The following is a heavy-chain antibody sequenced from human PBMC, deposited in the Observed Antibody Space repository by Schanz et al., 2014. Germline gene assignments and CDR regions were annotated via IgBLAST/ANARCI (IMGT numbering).Heavy chain of an antibody. CDR3: VRDSFFAFDY. CDR1: GFTFSDYW. CDR2: ISSASSTI. J-gene: IGHJ4*02. Sequence: EVQLVESGGGLVQPGGSLRLSCTASGFTFSDYWMSWVRQAPGRGLEWVSYISSASSTINYADSVKGRFTISRDNAKNSLFLQMNSLRAEDTAVYYCVRDSFFAFDYWGQGTLVTVSS. V-gene: IGHV3-48*01. D-gene: IGHD3-3*01.